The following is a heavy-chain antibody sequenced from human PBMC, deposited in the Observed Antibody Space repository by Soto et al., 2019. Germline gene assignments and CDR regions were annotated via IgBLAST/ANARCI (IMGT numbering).Heavy chain of an antibody. CDR2: INHSGST. J-gene: IGHJ6*02. CDR1: GWSFSGYY. V-gene: IGHV4-34*01. CDR3: ARDDESSGWYGYYYYGMDV. Sequence: SETLSLACAVYGWSFSGYYWTWIRQPPGSGLEWIGEINHSGSTNYNPSLKSRVTISVDTSKNQFSLKLTSVTAADTAVYYCARDDESSGWYGYYYYGMDVWGQGTTVT. D-gene: IGHD6-19*01.